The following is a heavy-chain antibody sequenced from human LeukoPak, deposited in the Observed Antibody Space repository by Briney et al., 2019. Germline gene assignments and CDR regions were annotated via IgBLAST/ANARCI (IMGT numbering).Heavy chain of an antibody. CDR3: ARLSRGIVATTFGYYYYMDV. CDR2: TSRSGSTK. CDR1: GFTFSDYN. Sequence: PGGSLRLSCAASGFTFSDYNMRWIRQAPGKGLEWVSSTSRSGSTKYYADSVKGRFTISRDNAKNSLFLQMSSLRAEDTAVYYCARLSRGIVATTFGYYYYMDVWGKGTTVTVSS. D-gene: IGHD5-12*01. V-gene: IGHV3-11*01. J-gene: IGHJ6*03.